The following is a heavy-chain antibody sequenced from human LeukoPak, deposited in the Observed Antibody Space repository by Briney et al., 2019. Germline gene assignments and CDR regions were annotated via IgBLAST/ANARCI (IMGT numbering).Heavy chain of an antibody. D-gene: IGHD3-10*01. CDR3: VSAGGLYGSGSYYKTGGRGVSDAFDI. CDR2: MNPNSGNT. Sequence: GASVKVSCKASGYTFTSYDINWVRQATGQGLEWMGWMNPNSGNTGYAQKFQGRVTMTRNTSISTAYMELSSLRSEDTAVYYCVSAGGLYGSGSYYKTGGRGVSDAFDIWGQGTMVTVSS. V-gene: IGHV1-8*01. J-gene: IGHJ3*02. CDR1: GYTFTSYD.